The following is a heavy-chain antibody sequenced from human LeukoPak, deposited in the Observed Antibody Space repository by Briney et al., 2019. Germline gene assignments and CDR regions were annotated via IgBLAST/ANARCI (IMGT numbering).Heavy chain of an antibody. CDR1: GYTFTSYD. CDR2: MNPNSGNT. D-gene: IGHD3-10*01. Sequence: ASVKVSCKASGYTFTSYDINWVRQATGQGLEWMGWMNPNSGNTGYAQKFQGRVTITRNTSISTAYMELGRLRSDDTAVYYCARDRRLLWFGELSYWGQGTLVTVSS. CDR3: ARDRRLLWFGELSY. J-gene: IGHJ4*02. V-gene: IGHV1-8*03.